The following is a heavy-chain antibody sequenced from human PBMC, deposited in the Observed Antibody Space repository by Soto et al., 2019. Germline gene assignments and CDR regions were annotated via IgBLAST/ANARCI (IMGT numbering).Heavy chain of an antibody. J-gene: IGHJ4*02. CDR2: FSSGGGGT. CDR3: TKANRYCSGANCFTFDY. V-gene: IGHV3-23*01. D-gene: IGHD2-15*01. CDR1: GFTFSNYA. Sequence: GGSLRLSFTASGFTFSNYAMSWVRQAPGKGLEWVSTFSSGGGGTYYADSVKGRFTISKDNSKNTLSLQMNSLRAEDTAVYYCTKANRYCSGANCFTFDYWGLGT.